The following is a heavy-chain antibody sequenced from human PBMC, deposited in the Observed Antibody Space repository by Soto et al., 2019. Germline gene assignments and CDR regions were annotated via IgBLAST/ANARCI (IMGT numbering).Heavy chain of an antibody. D-gene: IGHD3-3*01. Sequence: QVQLQESGPGLVKPSQTLSLTCTVSGGSISSGGYYWSWIRQHPGKGLEWSGYIYYSGSTYYNPSLKSRVTLSVDTAKNQFSLKLSSVTAADTAVYYCARYDFWSANPTVDWGQGTLVTVSS. CDR2: IYYSGST. CDR3: ARYDFWSANPTVD. J-gene: IGHJ4*02. CDR1: GGSISSGGYY. V-gene: IGHV4-31*03.